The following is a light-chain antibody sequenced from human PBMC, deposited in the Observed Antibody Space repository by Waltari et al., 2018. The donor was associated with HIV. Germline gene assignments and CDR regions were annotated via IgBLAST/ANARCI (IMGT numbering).Light chain of an antibody. J-gene: IGLJ2*01. CDR1: SSDVGSYNL. CDR2: EVS. CDR3: CSYAGSSTLV. Sequence: QSALTQPASVSGSPGQSITISCTGTSSDVGSYNLVSWYQQHPGKAPKLMSYEVSKRPSGVSNGFSGSKSGNTASLTISVLQAEDEADYYCCSYAGSSTLVFGGGTKLTVL. V-gene: IGLV2-23*02.